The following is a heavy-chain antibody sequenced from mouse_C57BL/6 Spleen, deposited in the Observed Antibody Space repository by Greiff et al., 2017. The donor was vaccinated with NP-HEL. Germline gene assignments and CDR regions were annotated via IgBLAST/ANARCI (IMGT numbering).Heavy chain of an antibody. J-gene: IGHJ1*03. Sequence: VKVEESGPGLVQPSQSLSITCTVSGFSLTSYGVHWVRQPPGKGLEWLGVIWSGGSTDYNAAFISRLSISKDNSKSQVFFKMNSLQADDTAIYYCAKNTDWYFDVWGTGTTVTVSS. D-gene: IGHD1-1*01. CDR1: GFSLTSYG. CDR2: IWSGGST. V-gene: IGHV2-4*01. CDR3: AKNTDWYFDV.